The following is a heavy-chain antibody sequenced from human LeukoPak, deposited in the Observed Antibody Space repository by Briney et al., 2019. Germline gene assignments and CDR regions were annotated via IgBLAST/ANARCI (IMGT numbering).Heavy chain of an antibody. J-gene: IGHJ4*02. CDR2: IYPRDGST. Sequence: ASVKVSCKASGYTFTSNYIHWVRQAPGQGLEWMGMIYPRDGSTSYAQKFQGRVTVTRDTSTSTVHMELRGLRSEDTAVYYCARDQEGFDYWGQGTLVTVSS. V-gene: IGHV1-46*01. CDR3: ARDQEGFDY. CDR1: GYTFTSNY.